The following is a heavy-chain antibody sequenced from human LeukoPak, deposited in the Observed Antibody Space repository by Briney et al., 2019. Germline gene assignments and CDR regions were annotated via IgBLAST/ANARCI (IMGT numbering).Heavy chain of an antibody. CDR1: GFTFSSYW. V-gene: IGHV3-74*01. CDR2: INSDGSNT. Sequence: GGSLRLSCAASGFTFSSYWMHWVRQAPGKGVVWVSRINSDGSNTNYADSVKGRFTVSRDNAKNTLYLQMNSLRAEDTAVFYCARVRDISGHWGFLDYWGQGTLVTVSS. J-gene: IGHJ4*02. D-gene: IGHD6-19*01. CDR3: ARVRDISGHWGFLDY.